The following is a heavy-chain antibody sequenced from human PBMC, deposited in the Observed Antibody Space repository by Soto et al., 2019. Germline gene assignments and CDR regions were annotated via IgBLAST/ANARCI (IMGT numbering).Heavy chain of an antibody. CDR3: AKGDLYDILHGDFDY. CDR1: GFTFSSYA. D-gene: IGHD3-9*01. CDR2: ISGSGGST. Sequence: VQLVQSGAEVKKPGGSLRLSCAASGFTFSSYAMSWVRQAPGKGLEWVSAISGSGGSTYYADSVKGRFTISRDNSKNTLYLQMNSLRAEDTAVYYCAKGDLYDILHGDFDYWGQGTLVTVSS. V-gene: IGHV3-23*04. J-gene: IGHJ4*02.